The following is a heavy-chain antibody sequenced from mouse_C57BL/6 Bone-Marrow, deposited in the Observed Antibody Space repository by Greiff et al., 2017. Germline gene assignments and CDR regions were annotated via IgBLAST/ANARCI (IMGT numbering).Heavy chain of an antibody. V-gene: IGHV1-9*01. CDR3: ARESRSTMDFY. D-gene: IGHD2-1*01. Sequence: VQLQQSGAELMKPGASVKLSCKATGYTFTGYWIEWVKQRPGHGLEWIGEILPGSGSTNYNEKFKGKATFTADTSSNTAYMQLSSQTTEDSAIYYCARESRSTMDFYWGQGTTLTVSS. CDR2: ILPGSGST. J-gene: IGHJ2*01. CDR1: GYTFTGYW.